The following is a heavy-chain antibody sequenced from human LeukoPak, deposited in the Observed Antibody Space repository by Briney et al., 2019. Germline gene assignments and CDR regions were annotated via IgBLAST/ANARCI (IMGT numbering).Heavy chain of an antibody. CDR1: GGSISSYY. CDR2: IYYSGST. J-gene: IGHJ2*01. V-gene: IGHV4-59*01. CDR3: ARVDYDSSGYYAWYFDL. D-gene: IGHD3-22*01. Sequence: SETLSLTCTVSGGSISSYYWSWMRQPPGKGLEWIGYIYYSGSTNYNPSLKSRVTISVDTSKNQFSLKLSSVTAADTAVCYCARVDYDSSGYYAWYFDLWGRGTLVTVSS.